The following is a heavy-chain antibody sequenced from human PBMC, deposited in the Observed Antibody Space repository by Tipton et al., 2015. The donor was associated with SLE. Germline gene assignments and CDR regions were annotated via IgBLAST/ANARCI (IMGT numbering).Heavy chain of an antibody. J-gene: IGHJ3*02. CDR3: ARVRLRGSSYVPGAFDI. V-gene: IGHV1-69*05. CDR2: IIPIFGTA. CDR1: GGTFSSYA. D-gene: IGHD5-18*01. Sequence: QSGAEVKRPGSSVKVSCKASGGTFSSYAISWVRQAPGQGLEWMGGIIPIFGTANYAQKFQGRVMITTDESTSTAYMELSSLRSEDTAVYYCARVRLRGSSYVPGAFDIWGQGTMVPVSS.